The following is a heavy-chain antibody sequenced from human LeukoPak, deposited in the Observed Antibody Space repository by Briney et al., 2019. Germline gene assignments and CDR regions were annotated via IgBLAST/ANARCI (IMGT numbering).Heavy chain of an antibody. CDR3: AAESSGVLDAFDI. D-gene: IGHD2-15*01. V-gene: IGHV3-21*01. Sequence: GGSLRLSCAASGFTFSSYSMNWVRQAPGKGLEWVSSISSSSSYIYYADSVKGRFTISRDNAKNSLCLQMNSLRAEDTAVYYCAAESSGVLDAFDIWGQGTMVTVSS. J-gene: IGHJ3*02. CDR2: ISSSSSYI. CDR1: GFTFSSYS.